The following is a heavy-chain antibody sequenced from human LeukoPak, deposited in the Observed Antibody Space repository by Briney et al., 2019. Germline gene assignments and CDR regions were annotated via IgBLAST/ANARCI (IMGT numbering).Heavy chain of an antibody. V-gene: IGHV3-13*01. CDR3: ARVGNDSRSSYFDY. Sequence: GGPLTLPCAASGFPFSSYDMPWVRQSTGKGLEGVSAIYTAADTYYPGSVKGRFTISRENAKNSLYLQMNSLRAGDTAVYYCARVGNDSRSSYFDYWGQGTLVTVSS. CDR2: IYTAADT. CDR1: GFPFSSYD. J-gene: IGHJ4*02. D-gene: IGHD3-22*01.